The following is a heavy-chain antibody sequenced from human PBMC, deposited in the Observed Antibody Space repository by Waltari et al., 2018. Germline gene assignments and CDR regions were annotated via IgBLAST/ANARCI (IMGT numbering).Heavy chain of an antibody. Sequence: EVQLVESGGDLVQPGRSLRLSCAASGFTFDDYAMHWVRQAPGRGREWVSGISWNSGRIGYADSVNGRFTISRDSAKNSLYLQMNSLRAEDTALYYCAKDRAYSSSSLWFDPWGQGTLVTVSS. CDR3: AKDRAYSSSSLWFDP. V-gene: IGHV3-9*01. CDR1: GFTFDDYA. CDR2: ISWNSGRI. D-gene: IGHD6-6*01. J-gene: IGHJ5*02.